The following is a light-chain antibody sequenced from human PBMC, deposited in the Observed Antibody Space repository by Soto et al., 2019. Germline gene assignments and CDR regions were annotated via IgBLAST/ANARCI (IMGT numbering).Light chain of an antibody. CDR1: SVYSNYS. CDR2: VGSGGIVG. Sequence: QLVLTQPPSASASLGASVTLTCTLSSVYSNYSVDWYQQRPGKGPRFVMRVGSGGIVGSKGEGIPDRFSVLGSGLNRYLTIKNVEEEYEGDYHCGAHHGRGSNFVYVLGTGPKLTVL. CDR3: GAHHGRGSNFVYV. V-gene: IGLV9-49*01. J-gene: IGLJ1*01.